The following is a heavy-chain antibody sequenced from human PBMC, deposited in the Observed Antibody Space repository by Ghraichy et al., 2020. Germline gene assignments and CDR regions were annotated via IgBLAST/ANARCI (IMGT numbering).Heavy chain of an antibody. CDR2: IYYSGST. Sequence: SETLSLTCTVSGGSISSGGYYWSWIRQHPGKGLEWIGYIYYSGSTYYNPSLKSRVTISVDTSKNQFSLKLSSVTAADTAVYYCARYSSSSSERTFDYWGQGTLVTVSS. D-gene: IGHD6-6*01. V-gene: IGHV4-31*03. J-gene: IGHJ4*02. CDR1: GGSISSGGYY. CDR3: ARYSSSSSERTFDY.